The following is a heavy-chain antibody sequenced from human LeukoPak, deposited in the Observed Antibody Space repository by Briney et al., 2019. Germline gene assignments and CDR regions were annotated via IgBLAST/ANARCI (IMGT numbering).Heavy chain of an antibody. Sequence: GGSLRLSCAASGFTFSSYEMNWVRRAPGKGLEWVGCIRSKASGATIEYAASVQGRFSIARDDSKNIVYLQMNSLKTEDTAVYYCTRDAYSTGWNSDYWGQGTLVTVSS. V-gene: IGHV3-49*04. CDR1: GFTFSSYE. J-gene: IGHJ4*02. D-gene: IGHD6-19*01. CDR3: TRDAYSTGWNSDY. CDR2: IRSKASGATI.